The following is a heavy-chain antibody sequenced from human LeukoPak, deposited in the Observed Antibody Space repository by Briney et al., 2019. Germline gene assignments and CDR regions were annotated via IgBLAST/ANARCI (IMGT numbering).Heavy chain of an antibody. D-gene: IGHD3-22*01. J-gene: IGHJ4*02. CDR2: ISSSRNYK. CDR3: ARGSSGAGYYFDY. Sequence: PGGSLRLSCAASGFTFSDYSLSWVRQAPGKGLEWVSSISSSRNYKYYSDSVKGRFTISTDNAKYSLDLQMNSLRVGDTALYYCARGSSGAGYYFDYWGLGTLVTVSS. V-gene: IGHV3-21*01. CDR1: GFTFSDYS.